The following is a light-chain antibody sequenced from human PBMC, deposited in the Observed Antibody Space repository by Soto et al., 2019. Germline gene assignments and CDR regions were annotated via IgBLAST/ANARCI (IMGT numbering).Light chain of an antibody. V-gene: IGKV3-15*01. CDR3: QHYHGWPIT. CDR2: DAS. Sequence: IVLTQSTVTLSLSPCEIATLSCRASQSVSSSYLAWYQHKPGQAPRLLFYDASTRATGIPARFSGSGSGTEFTLTISSLQSEDFAVYYCQHYHGWPITFGQGTRL. J-gene: IGKJ5*01. CDR1: QSVSSSY.